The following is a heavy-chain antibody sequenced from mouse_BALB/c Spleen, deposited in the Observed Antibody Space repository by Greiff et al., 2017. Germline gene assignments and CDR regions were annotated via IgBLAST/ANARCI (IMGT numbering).Heavy chain of an antibody. V-gene: IGHV5-9-4*01. J-gene: IGHJ2*01. D-gene: IGHD1-1*01. CDR3: ARTTTVVAYYFDY. CDR1: GFTFSSYA. Sequence: EVQRVESGGGLVKPGGSLKLSCAASGFTFSSYAMSWVRQSPEKRLEWVAEISSGGSYTYYPDTVTGRFTLSRDNAKNTLYLEMSSLRSEDTAMYYCARTTTVVAYYFDYWGQGTTLTVSS. CDR2: ISSGGSYT.